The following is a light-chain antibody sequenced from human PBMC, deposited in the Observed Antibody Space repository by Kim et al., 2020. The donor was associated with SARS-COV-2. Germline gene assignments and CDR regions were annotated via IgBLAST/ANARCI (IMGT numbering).Light chain of an antibody. CDR1: ESISRS. J-gene: IGKJ5*01. Sequence: SLSTGERATLSCRASESISRSLAWYQHKPGQAPRVLIYGASASATGIPARFSGSGSGTEFTLTISNLQSEDFAVYYCQQYAYWRAFGQGTRLEIK. CDR2: GAS. V-gene: IGKV3-15*01. CDR3: QQYAYWRA.